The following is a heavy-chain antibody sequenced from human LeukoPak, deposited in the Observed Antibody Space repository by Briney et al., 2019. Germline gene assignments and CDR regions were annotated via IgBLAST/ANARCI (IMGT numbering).Heavy chain of an antibody. V-gene: IGHV3-74*01. CDR3: ARSTSQGFDY. CDR2: FKTDGSTT. Sequence: GGSLRLSCAASGFTFNSYWMHWVRQAPGKGLVWVSLFKTDGSTTRYADSVKGRFTISRDNAKNTLYLQMNSLRTEDTAVYYCARSTSQGFDYWGQGTPVIVSS. J-gene: IGHJ4*02. CDR1: GFTFNSYW.